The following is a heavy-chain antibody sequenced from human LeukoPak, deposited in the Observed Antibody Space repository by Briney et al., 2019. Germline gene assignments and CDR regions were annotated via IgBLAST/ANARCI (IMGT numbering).Heavy chain of an antibody. D-gene: IGHD1-26*01. CDR3: ARDLVGATDAFDI. J-gene: IGHJ3*02. CDR2: MYNSGST. CDR1: GGSIGSYY. Sequence: SETLSLTCTVSGGSIGSYYWSWIRQPPGKGLEWIGYMYNSGSTNYNPSLKSRVTISVDTSKNQFSLKLSSVTAADTAVYYCARDLVGATDAFDIWGQGTMVTVSS. V-gene: IGHV4-59*01.